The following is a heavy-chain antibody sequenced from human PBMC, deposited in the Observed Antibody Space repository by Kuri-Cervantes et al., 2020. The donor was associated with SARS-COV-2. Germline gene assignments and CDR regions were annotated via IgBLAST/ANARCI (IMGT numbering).Heavy chain of an antibody. CDR1: GYTFRNYG. Sequence: ASVKVSCKASGYTFRNYGISWVRQAPGQELEWMAWIDCYNGRTEYARTLQGRLTVTTDASTSTAYMELRSLRSDDTAVYYCVRDPNCSAGNCYFDYWGQRTQVTVSS. J-gene: IGHJ4*02. V-gene: IGHV1-18*04. D-gene: IGHD2-15*01. CDR3: VRDPNCSAGNCYFDY. CDR2: IDCYNGRT.